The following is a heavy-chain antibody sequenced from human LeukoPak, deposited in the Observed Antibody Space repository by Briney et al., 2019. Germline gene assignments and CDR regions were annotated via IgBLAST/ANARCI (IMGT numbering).Heavy chain of an antibody. D-gene: IGHD3-9*01. CDR3: SRVYYDILTGYLGPTYDY. CDR1: GYTFTAYY. J-gene: IGHJ4*02. Sequence: GASVKVSCKASGYTFTAYYLHWVRQAPGQGLQWVGWINPNNGATNSAQKFQGRVTITRDTSASTAYMELSSLRSEDTAVYYCSRVYYDILTGYLGPTYDYRGQGTLVTVSS. CDR2: INPNNGAT. V-gene: IGHV1-2*02.